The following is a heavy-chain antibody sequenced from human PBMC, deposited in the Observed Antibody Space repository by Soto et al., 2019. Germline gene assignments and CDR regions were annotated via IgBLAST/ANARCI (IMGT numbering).Heavy chain of an antibody. CDR1: GYTFTSYT. Sequence: QVQLLQSGGQVKKPGASVKVSCKASGYTFTSYTVSWVRQAPGQGLQWVGWIGPSSGNTDSARNLQGRATMTTDTPASTAYIELRSLRSDDTAVYYCARDTGNFFDYWGQGTLVTVSS. V-gene: IGHV1-18*01. CDR2: IGPSSGNT. J-gene: IGHJ4*02. CDR3: ARDTGNFFDY.